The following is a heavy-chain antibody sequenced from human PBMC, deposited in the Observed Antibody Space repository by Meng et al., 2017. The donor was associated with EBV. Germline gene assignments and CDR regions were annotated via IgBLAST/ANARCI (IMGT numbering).Heavy chain of an antibody. J-gene: IGHJ4*02. CDR1: AYTLTCYY. CDR2: INPNSGGT. D-gene: IGHD6-19*01. CDR3: ARVGIAVAGTGDY. Sequence: HLVKYGPEEKKAGASVNVSCQASAYTLTCYYMHLVRPAPGQGLEWMGRINPNSGGTNYAQKFQGRVTMTRDTSISTAYMELSRLRSDDTAVYYCARVGIAVAGTGDYWGQGTLVTVPS. V-gene: IGHV1-2*06.